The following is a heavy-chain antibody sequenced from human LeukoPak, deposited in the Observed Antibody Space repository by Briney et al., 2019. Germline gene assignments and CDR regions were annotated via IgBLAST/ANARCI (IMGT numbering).Heavy chain of an antibody. CDR1: GYSIGSGYY. CDR2: IYHSGST. D-gene: IGHD4/OR15-4a*01. Sequence: SETLSLTCTVSGYSIGSGYYWGWIRQPPGKGLEWIGSIYHSGSTYYNPSLKSRVTISVDTSKNQFSLKLSSVTAADTAVYYCARGSPLDYRGYYYYMDVWGKGTTVTISS. CDR3: ARGSPLDYRGYYYYMDV. J-gene: IGHJ6*03. V-gene: IGHV4-38-2*02.